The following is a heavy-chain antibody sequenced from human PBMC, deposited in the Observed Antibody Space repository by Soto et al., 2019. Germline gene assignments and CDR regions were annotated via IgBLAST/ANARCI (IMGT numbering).Heavy chain of an antibody. D-gene: IGHD3-10*01. V-gene: IGHV4-34*01. J-gene: IGHJ6*02. CDR2: INHSGST. Sequence: SETLSLTCAVNGESFSDYYLTWIRQPPGKGLQWIGEINHSGSTNYNPSLESRVTISLDTSKNQFSLKLNSVTAADTAVYYCATGRQGSRITKVRAGIRSAHGLDVWGQGTTVTVSS. CDR1: GESFSDYY. CDR3: ATGRQGSRITKVRAGIRSAHGLDV.